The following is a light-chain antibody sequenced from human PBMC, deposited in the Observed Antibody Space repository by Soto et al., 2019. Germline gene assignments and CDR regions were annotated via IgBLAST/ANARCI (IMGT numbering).Light chain of an antibody. J-gene: IGLJ2*01. CDR3: CSYAGSNTFL. V-gene: IGLV2-11*01. Sequence: QSALTQPRSVSGSPGQPVTISCTGTRSDVGGYNHVSWYQQHPGKAPKLIIFDVNKRPSAVPERFSGSKSGNTASLTISGLQAEDEADYYCCSYAGSNTFLFGGGTKVTVL. CDR2: DVN. CDR1: RSDVGGYNH.